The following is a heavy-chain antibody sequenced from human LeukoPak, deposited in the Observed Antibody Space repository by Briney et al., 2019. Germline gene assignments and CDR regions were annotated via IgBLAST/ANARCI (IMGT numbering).Heavy chain of an antibody. CDR2: ISYDGSNK. CDR1: GFTFSSYA. CDR3: AKVVGGGDY. J-gene: IGHJ4*02. Sequence: GGSLRLSCAASGFTFSSYAMHWVRQAPGKGLEWVAVISYDGSNKYYADSVKGRFTISRDNSKNTLYLQMSSLRTEDTALYYCAKVVGGGDYWGQGTLVTVSS. V-gene: IGHV3-30-3*01.